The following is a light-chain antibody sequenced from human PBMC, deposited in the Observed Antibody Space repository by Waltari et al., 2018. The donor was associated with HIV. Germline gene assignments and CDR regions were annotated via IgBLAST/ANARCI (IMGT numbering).Light chain of an antibody. CDR1: SSNIGSNY. CDR3: AAWDDSLSGWV. Sequence: QSVLTQPPSASGTPGQRVTISCSGTSSNIGSNYVYWYQQLPGTTPKLLIYRNTQRPSGVPDRFSGSKSGTSASLAISGLRSEDEADYYCAAWDDSLSGWVVGGGTKLTVL. CDR2: RNT. V-gene: IGLV1-47*01. J-gene: IGLJ3*02.